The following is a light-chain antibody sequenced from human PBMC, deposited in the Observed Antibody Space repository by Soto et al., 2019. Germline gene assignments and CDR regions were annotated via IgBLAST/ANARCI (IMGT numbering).Light chain of an antibody. CDR2: GAS. V-gene: IGKV3-15*01. CDR3: QQYGTTRIT. Sequence: EIVMTQSPGTLSVSPGERVTLSCRASQSVGNNLAWHQQKPGQAPRLLIYGASTRATGFPARFSGSGSETDFTLTISRLEPEDFAVYYCQQYGTTRITFGQGTRLEI. CDR1: QSVGNN. J-gene: IGKJ5*01.